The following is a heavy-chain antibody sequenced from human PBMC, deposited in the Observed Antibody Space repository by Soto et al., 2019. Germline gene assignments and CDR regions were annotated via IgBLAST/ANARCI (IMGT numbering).Heavy chain of an antibody. J-gene: IGHJ4*02. D-gene: IGHD3-16*01. CDR2: ISYDGSNK. V-gene: IGHV3-30-3*01. CDR1: GFTFSSYA. CDR3: ARGGGDGYNFDY. Sequence: QVQLVESGGGVVQPGRSLRLSCAASGFTFSSYAMHWVRQAPGKGLEWVAVISYDGSNKYYADSVKGRFTISRDNSKNTLYLQMKSLRAEDTAVYYCARGGGDGYNFDYWGQGTLVTVSS.